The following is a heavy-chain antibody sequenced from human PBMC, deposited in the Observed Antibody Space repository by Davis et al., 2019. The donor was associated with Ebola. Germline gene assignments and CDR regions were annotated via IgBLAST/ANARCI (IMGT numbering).Heavy chain of an antibody. D-gene: IGHD2-21*01. V-gene: IGHV3-7*03. J-gene: IGHJ6*02. CDR1: GFTFSGSA. Sequence: GESLKISCAASGFTFSGSAMHWVRQAPGKGLEWVANIKQDGSEKYYVDSVKGRFTISRDNAKNSLYLQMNSLRAEDTAIYYCAKHRGDNYYYYSMDVWGQGTTVTVSS. CDR3: AKHRGDNYYYYSMDV. CDR2: IKQDGSEK.